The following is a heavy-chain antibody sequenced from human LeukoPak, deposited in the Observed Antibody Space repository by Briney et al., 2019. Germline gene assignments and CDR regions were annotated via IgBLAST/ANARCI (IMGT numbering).Heavy chain of an antibody. CDR2: IYHSGST. CDR3: ARPHCSSTSCLLDY. J-gene: IGHJ4*02. CDR1: GYSISSGYY. Sequence: SETLSLTCTVSGYSISSGYYWGWIRQPPGKGLEWIGSIYHSGSTYYNPSLKSRVTISVDTSKNQLSLKLSSVTAADTAVYYCARPHCSSTSCLLDYWGQGTLVTVSS. D-gene: IGHD2-2*01. V-gene: IGHV4-38-2*02.